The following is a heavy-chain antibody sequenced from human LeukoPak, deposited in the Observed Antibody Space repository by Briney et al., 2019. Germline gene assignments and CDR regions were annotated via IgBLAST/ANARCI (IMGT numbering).Heavy chain of an antibody. CDR3: ARLEIAAAGTDYDY. J-gene: IGHJ4*02. CDR1: GGSISSSSYY. V-gene: IGHV4-39*01. D-gene: IGHD6-13*01. CDR2: IYYSGST. Sequence: KPSETLSLTCTVSGGSISSSSYYWGWIRQPPGKGLEWIGSIYYSGSTYYNPSLKSRVTISVDTSKNQFSLKLSSVTAADTAVYYCARLEIAAAGTDYDYWGQGTLVTVSS.